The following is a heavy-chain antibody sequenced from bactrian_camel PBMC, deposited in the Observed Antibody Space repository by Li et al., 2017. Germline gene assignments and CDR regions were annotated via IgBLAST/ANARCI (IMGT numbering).Heavy chain of an antibody. J-gene: IGHJ4*01. V-gene: IGHV3S40*01. CDR3: AAALSRCGGAPRYTY. D-gene: IGHD2*01. CDR1: GHSYNSYC. CDR2: INSAGGST. Sequence: VQLVESGGGSVQAGGSLRLSCAVSGHSYNSYCTGWFRQAPGKGLEWVSTINSAGGSTYYADSVKGRFATSRDNAKNTVYLQMDSLKPEDTAMYYCAAALSRCGGAPRYTYWGQGTQVTVS.